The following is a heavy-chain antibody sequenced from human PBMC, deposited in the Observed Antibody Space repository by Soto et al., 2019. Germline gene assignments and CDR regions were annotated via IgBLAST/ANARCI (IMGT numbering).Heavy chain of an antibody. CDR1: GYTFTSYG. V-gene: IGHV1-18*01. D-gene: IGHD3-22*01. Sequence: ASVKVSCKASGYTFTSYGISWVRQAPGQGLEWMGWISAYNGNTNYAQKLQGRVTMTTDTSTSTAYMELRGLRSDDTAVYYCARVDYYDSSGYYQYLDAFDIWG. CDR2: ISAYNGNT. CDR3: ARVDYYDSSGYYQYLDAFDI. J-gene: IGHJ3*02.